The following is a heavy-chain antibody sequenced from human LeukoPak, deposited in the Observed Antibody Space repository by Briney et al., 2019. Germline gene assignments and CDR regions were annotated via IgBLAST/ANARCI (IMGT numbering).Heavy chain of an antibody. CDR3: AKSITMIVVVGIDY. CDR1: GFTFSSYG. V-gene: IGHV3-30*18. D-gene: IGHD3-22*01. CDR2: ISYDGSNK. Sequence: PGGSLRLSCAASGFTFSSYGMHWVRQAPGKGLEWVAVISYDGSNKHYADSVKGRFTISRDNSKNTLYLQMNSLRAEDTAVYYCAKSITMIVVVGIDYWGQGTLVTVSS. J-gene: IGHJ4*02.